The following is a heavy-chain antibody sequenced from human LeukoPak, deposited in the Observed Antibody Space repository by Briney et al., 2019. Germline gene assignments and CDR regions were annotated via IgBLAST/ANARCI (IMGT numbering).Heavy chain of an antibody. CDR2: INHSGST. V-gene: IGHV4-34*01. D-gene: IGHD6-19*01. CDR3: ARAQWLVLDY. Sequence: PSETLSLTCAVYGGSFSGYYWSWVRQPPGKGLEWIGEINHSGSTNYNPSLKSRVTISVDTSKNQFSLKLSSVTAADTAVYYCARAQWLVLDYWGQGTLVTVSS. J-gene: IGHJ4*02. CDR1: GGSFSGYY.